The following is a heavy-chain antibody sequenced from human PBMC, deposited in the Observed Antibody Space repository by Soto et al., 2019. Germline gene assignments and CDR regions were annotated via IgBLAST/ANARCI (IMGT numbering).Heavy chain of an antibody. CDR3: EKDMHIVVVPAAIPPYYYGMDV. CDR1: GFTFSSYG. CDR2: ISYDGSNK. D-gene: IGHD2-2*02. Sequence: GGSLRLSCAASGFTFSSYGMHWFRQAPGKGLEWVAVISYDGSNKYYADSVKGRFTISRDNSKNTLYLQMNSLRAEDTAVYYCEKDMHIVVVPAAIPPYYYGMDVWGQGTTVTVSS. J-gene: IGHJ6*02. V-gene: IGHV3-30*18.